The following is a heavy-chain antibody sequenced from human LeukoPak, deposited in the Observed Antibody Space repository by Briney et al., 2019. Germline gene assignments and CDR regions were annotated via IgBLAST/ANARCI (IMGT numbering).Heavy chain of an antibody. V-gene: IGHV4-59*08. CDR1: GGSISSYY. J-gene: IGHJ5*02. Sequence: SETLSLTCTVSGGSISSYYWSWIRQPPGKGLEWIGYIYYSGSTNYNPSLKSRVTISVDTSKNQFSPKLRSVTAADTAVYYCASQQQLVLLDWFDPWGQGTLVTVSS. CDR3: ASQQQLVLLDWFDP. CDR2: IYYSGST. D-gene: IGHD6-13*01.